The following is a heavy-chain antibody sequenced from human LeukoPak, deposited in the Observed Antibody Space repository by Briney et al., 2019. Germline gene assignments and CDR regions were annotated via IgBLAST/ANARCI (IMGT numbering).Heavy chain of an antibody. D-gene: IGHD2-2*01. J-gene: IGHJ5*02. CDR1: GYSFTSYW. V-gene: IGHV5-51*07. CDR2: IYPGDSDT. CDR3: ARQAGYCSSTSCQNWFDP. Sequence: GGSLKISCKGSGYSFTSYWIGWVHQMPGKGLEWMGIIYPGDSDTRYSPSFQGQVTISADKSISTAYLQWSSLKASDTAMYYCARQAGYCSSTSCQNWFDPWGQGTLVTVSS.